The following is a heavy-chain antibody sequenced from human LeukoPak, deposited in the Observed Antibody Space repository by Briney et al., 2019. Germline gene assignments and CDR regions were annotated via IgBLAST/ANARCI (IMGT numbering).Heavy chain of an antibody. V-gene: IGHV3-30-3*01. CDR1: GFTFSSYA. J-gene: IGHJ6*02. Sequence: GRSLRLSCAASGFTFSSYAMHWVRQAPGKGLEWVAVISYDGSNKYYADSVKGRFTISRDNSKNTLYLQMNTLRAEDTAVYYCAKDRGWYNGMDVWGQGTTVTVSS. D-gene: IGHD6-19*01. CDR2: ISYDGSNK. CDR3: AKDRGWYNGMDV.